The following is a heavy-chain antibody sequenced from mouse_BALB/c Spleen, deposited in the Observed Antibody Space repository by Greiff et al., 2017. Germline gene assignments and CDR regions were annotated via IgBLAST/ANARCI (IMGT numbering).Heavy chain of an antibody. J-gene: IGHJ2*01. CDR3: ARSIYYYGSRGDYFDY. V-gene: IGHV1-14*01. CDR2: INPYNDGT. Sequence: VQLQQSGPELVKPGASVKMSCKASGYTFTSYVMHWVKQKPGQGLEWIGYINPYNDGTKYNEKFKGKATLTSDKSSSTAYMELSSLTSEDSAVYYCARSIYYYGSRGDYFDYWGQGTTLTVSS. CDR1: GYTFTSYV. D-gene: IGHD1-1*01.